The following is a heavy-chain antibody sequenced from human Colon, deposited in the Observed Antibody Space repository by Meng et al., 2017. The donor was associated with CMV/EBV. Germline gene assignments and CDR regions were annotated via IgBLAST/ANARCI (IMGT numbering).Heavy chain of an antibody. J-gene: IGHJ3*01. CDR3: VRDRYYDFWSGYYYDGFEV. CDR2: IKPDGREK. D-gene: IGHD3-3*01. CDR1: GFTFSNYW. Sequence: GGSLRLSCGASGFTFSNYWMTWVRQAPGKGLEWVANIKPDGREKYSVDSVMGRFTISRDNAKNSLFLHMTNLRAEDTALYYCVRDRYYDFWSGYYYDGFEVWGQGTMVTVSS. V-gene: IGHV3-7*01.